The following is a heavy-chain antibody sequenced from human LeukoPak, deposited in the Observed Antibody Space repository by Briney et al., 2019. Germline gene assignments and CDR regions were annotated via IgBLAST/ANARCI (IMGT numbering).Heavy chain of an antibody. J-gene: IGHJ4*02. CDR1: GFTFTTYA. CDR2: IGNSGGDT. D-gene: IGHD6-19*01. Sequence: PGGSLRLSCAASGFTFTTYAMCWVRQAPGKGLEWVSCIGNSGGDTVYADSVRGRFTVSRDTSRNTLFLEMNSLRAEDTAIYYCAKRGGESSGWGPFDCWGQGTLVTVSS. CDR3: AKRGGESSGWGPFDC. V-gene: IGHV3-23*01.